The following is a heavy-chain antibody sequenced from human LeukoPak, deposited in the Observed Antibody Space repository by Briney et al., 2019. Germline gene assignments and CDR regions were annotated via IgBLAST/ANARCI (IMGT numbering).Heavy chain of an antibody. V-gene: IGHV4-34*01. CDR1: GGSFSGYY. CDR3: ARQSSSGWYWFDP. J-gene: IGHJ5*02. Sequence: PSETLSLTCAVYGGSFSGYYWSWIRQPPGKGLEWIGEINHSGSTNYNPSLKSRVTISVDTSKNQFSLKLSSVTAADTAVYYCARQSSSGWYWFDPWGQGTLVTVSS. D-gene: IGHD6-19*01. CDR2: INHSGST.